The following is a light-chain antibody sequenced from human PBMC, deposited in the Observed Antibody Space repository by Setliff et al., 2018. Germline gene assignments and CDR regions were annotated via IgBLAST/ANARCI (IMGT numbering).Light chain of an antibody. Sequence: QSVLTQPPSASETPGQRVTISCSGRSSNIGRNYVYWYQQFPGMAPNLLIYRNAQRPSGVPDRFSGSKSGASASLAITGLRSEDEAEYYCAAWDDVLSAVVFGGGTKVTVL. CDR3: AAWDDVLSAVV. V-gene: IGLV1-47*01. J-gene: IGLJ2*01. CDR1: SSNIGRNY. CDR2: RNA.